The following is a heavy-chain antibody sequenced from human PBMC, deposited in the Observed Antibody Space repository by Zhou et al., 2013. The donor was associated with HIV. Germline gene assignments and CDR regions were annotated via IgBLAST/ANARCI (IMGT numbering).Heavy chain of an antibody. V-gene: IGHV1-18*01. J-gene: IGHJ5*02. CDR1: GYPFTNYG. CDR3: ARDSPHLLYAWFDP. CDR2: ISAYNGDT. Sequence: QVQLVQSGAEVKRPGASVKVSCKASGYPFTNYGVSWLRQAPGQGLEWMGWISAYNGDTNYAQNLQGRVTMTTDTSTSTAYMELRSLRSDDTAVYYCARDSPHLLYAWFDPWGQGTLVTVSS. D-gene: IGHD2-2*02.